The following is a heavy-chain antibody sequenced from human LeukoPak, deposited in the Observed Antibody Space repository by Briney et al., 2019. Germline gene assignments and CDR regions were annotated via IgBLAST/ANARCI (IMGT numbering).Heavy chain of an antibody. CDR2: ISSNGGST. CDR3: PRGRTRADY. CDR1: GFTFSSYA. D-gene: IGHD2-2*01. J-gene: IGHJ4*02. V-gene: IGHV3-64*01. Sequence: GGSLRLSCAASGFTFSSYAMHWVRQAPGKGLEYVSAISSNGGSTYYANSVKGRFTISRDNSKNTLYLQMGSLRAEDMAVYYCPRGRTRADYWGEGTLVTVSS.